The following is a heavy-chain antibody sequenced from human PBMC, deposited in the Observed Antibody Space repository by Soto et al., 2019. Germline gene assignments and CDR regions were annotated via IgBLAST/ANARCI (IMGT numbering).Heavy chain of an antibody. CDR3: AKEYGRLDY. CDR2: ISSSSGYT. CDR1: GFTFSDYY. Sequence: GGSLRLSCAASGFTFSDYYMSWIRQAPGKGLEWVSCISSSSGYTNYADSVKGRFTISRDNAKNSLYLQMNSLRAEDTAVYYCAKEYGRLDYWGQGTLVTVSS. V-gene: IGHV3-11*06. J-gene: IGHJ4*02. D-gene: IGHD4-17*01.